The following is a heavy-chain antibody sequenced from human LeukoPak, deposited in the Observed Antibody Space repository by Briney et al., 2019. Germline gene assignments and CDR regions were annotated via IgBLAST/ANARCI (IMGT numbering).Heavy chain of an antibody. CDR2: INPNSGGT. J-gene: IGHJ4*02. Sequence: ASVKVSCKASGYTFTGYYMHWVRQAPGQGLEWMGWINPNSGGTNYAQKFQGRVTMTRDTSISTAYMELSRLLSGDTAVYYCAKFGTTPLDGDYPFDYWGQGTLVTVSS. CDR3: AKFGTTPLDGDYPFDY. V-gene: IGHV1-2*02. D-gene: IGHD4-17*01. CDR1: GYTFTGYY.